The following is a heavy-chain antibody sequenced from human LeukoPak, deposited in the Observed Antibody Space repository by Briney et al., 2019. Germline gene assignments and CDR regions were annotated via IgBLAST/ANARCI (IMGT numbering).Heavy chain of an antibody. D-gene: IGHD4-17*01. V-gene: IGHV3-30-3*01. CDR3: ARDTHYGSPNYFDY. CDR2: ISDDGSNK. Sequence: PGGSLRLSCAASGFTFSSYAMHWVRQAPGKGLEWVTLISDDGSNKYYADSVKGRFTISRDNSKNTLYLQMNSLRPEDTAVYYCARDTHYGSPNYFDYRGQGTLVTVSS. CDR1: GFTFSSYA. J-gene: IGHJ4*02.